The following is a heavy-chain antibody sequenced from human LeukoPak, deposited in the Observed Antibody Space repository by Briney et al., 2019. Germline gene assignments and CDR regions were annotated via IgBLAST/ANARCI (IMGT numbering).Heavy chain of an antibody. CDR2: IYPGDSET. D-gene: IGHD6-13*01. J-gene: IGHJ4*02. CDR1: GYNFTTYW. V-gene: IGHV5-51*01. CDR3: ARHKPAATDY. Sequence: GESLKISCKGSGYNFTTYWIGWVRQMPGKGLEWMGIIYPGDSETRYSPPFQGQVTISADKSSSTAYLQWSSLKASDTAMYYCARHKPAATDYWGQGTLLTVSS.